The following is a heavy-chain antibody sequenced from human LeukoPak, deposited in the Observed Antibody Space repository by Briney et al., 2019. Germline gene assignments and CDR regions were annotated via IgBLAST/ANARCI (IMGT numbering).Heavy chain of an antibody. CDR1: GGSISSGDYY. V-gene: IGHV4-30-4*08. D-gene: IGHD2/OR15-2a*01. CDR3: ARAPFQRGGGDYFDY. J-gene: IGHJ4*02. Sequence: SQTLSLTCTVSGGSISSGDYYWSWIRQPPGKGLEWIGYIYYSGSTYYNPSLKSRVTISVDTSKNQFSLKLSSVTAADTAVYYCARAPFQRGGGDYFDYWGQRTLVTVSS. CDR2: IYYSGST.